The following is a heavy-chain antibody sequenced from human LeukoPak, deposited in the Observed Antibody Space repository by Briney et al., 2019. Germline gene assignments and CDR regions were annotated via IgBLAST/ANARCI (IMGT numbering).Heavy chain of an antibody. CDR1: GYTFTSYD. CDR3: ARASTVTTIVSGQYFQH. Sequence: ASVKVSCKASGYTFTSYDVNWVRQAPGQGLEWMGWINPNSGGTNYAQKFQGRVTMTRDTSISTAYMELSRLRSDDTAVYYCARASTVTTIVSGQYFQHWGQGTLVTVSS. J-gene: IGHJ1*01. CDR2: INPNSGGT. V-gene: IGHV1-2*02. D-gene: IGHD4-17*01.